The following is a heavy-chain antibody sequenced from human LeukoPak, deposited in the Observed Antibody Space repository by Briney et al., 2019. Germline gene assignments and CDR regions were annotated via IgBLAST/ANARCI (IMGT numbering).Heavy chain of an antibody. D-gene: IGHD6-19*01. J-gene: IGHJ4*02. Sequence: DSGKGRFTISRDNAKNSLYLQMNSLRADDTAVYYCARSRGIAVAGYFDYWGQGTLVTVSS. V-gene: IGHV3-7*04. CDR3: ARSRGIAVAGYFDY.